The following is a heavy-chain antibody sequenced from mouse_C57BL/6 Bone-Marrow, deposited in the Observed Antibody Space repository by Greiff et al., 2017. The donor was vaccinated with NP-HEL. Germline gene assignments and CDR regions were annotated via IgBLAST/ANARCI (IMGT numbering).Heavy chain of an antibody. V-gene: IGHV1-61*01. CDR3: ARLRGSSLFDY. CDR2: IYPSDSET. D-gene: IGHD1-1*01. CDR1: GYTFTSYW. J-gene: IGHJ2*01. Sequence: QVQLQQPGAELVRPGSSVKLSCKASGYTFTSYWMDWVKQRPGQGLEWIGNIYPSDSETHYNQKFKDKATLTVDKSSSTAYMQLSSLTSEDSAVYDCARLRGSSLFDYWGQGTTLTVSS.